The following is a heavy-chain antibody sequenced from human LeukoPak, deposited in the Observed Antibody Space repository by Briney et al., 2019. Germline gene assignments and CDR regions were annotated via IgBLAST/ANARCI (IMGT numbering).Heavy chain of an antibody. V-gene: IGHV3-49*04. CDR1: GFTFGDYA. J-gene: IGHJ6*02. D-gene: IGHD3-22*01. Sequence: GRSLRLSCTASGFTFGDYAMSWVRQAPGKGLEWVGFIRSKAYGGTTEYAASVKGRFTISRDDSKSIAYLQMNSLKTEDTAVYYCTRAYYYDSSGYPYYGMDVWGQGTPVTVSS. CDR3: TRAYYYDSSGYPYYGMDV. CDR2: IRSKAYGGTT.